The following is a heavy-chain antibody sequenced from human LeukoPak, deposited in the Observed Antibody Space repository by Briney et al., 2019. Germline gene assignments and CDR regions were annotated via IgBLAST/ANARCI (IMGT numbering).Heavy chain of an antibody. J-gene: IGHJ4*02. CDR2: ISAYNGNT. D-gene: IGHD1-26*01. CDR3: ARDGGWELLIY. CDR1: GYTFTSYG. V-gene: IGHV1-18*01. Sequence: ASVKVSCKASGYTFTSYGISWVRQAPGQGLEWMGWISAYNGNTNYAQKLQGRVTMTTDTSTSTAYTGLRSLRSDDTAVYYCARDGGWELLIYWGQGTLVTVSS.